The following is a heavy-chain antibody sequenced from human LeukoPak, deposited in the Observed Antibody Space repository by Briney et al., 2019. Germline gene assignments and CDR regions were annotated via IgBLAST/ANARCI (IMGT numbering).Heavy chain of an antibody. CDR1: GGSFSGYY. D-gene: IGHD3-10*01. V-gene: IGHV4-34*01. J-gene: IGHJ4*02. CDR3: ARVRRYGSGSYSDY. Sequence: PSETLSLTCAVYGGSFSGYYWSWIRQPPGKGLEWIGEINHSGSTNYNPSLKSRVTISVDTSKNQFSLKLSSVTAADTAVYYCARVRRYGSGSYSDYWGQGTLVTVSS. CDR2: INHSGST.